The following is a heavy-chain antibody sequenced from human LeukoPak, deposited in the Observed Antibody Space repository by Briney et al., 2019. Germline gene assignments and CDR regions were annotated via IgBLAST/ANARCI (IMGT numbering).Heavy chain of an antibody. CDR1: GGSTNSYY. CDR3: ARTVSGHYFNA. V-gene: IGHV4-59*01. Sequence: KTSETLSLTCTVSGGSTNSYYWSWIRQSPGKGLEWIGYVAYSGSTNYNPSHKSRVTISLDASKNQFSLKLSSVTAADTAVYYCARTVSGHYFNAWGPGTLVTVSS. CDR2: VAYSGST. D-gene: IGHD2/OR15-2a*01. J-gene: IGHJ5*02.